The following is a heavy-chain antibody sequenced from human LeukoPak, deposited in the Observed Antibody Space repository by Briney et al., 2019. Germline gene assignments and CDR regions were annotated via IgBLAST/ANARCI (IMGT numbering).Heavy chain of an antibody. J-gene: IGHJ2*01. CDR3: VREGAGVTVPMWYMDV. Sequence: SETLSLTCTVAGGSISSGYYIWICMPQPPGKVLEGIGHIYYRGSTNHNPSLKSRISIAVDTSKKKFSLRLYSGTAADTAAYNGVREGAGVTVPMWYMDVWGRGTLVTVSS. CDR1: GGSISSGYYI. CDR2: IYYRGST. V-gene: IGHV4-30-4*08. D-gene: IGHD3-10*01.